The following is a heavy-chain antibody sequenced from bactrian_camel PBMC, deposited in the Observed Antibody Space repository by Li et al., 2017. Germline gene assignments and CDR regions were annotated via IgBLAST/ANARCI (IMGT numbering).Heavy chain of an antibody. CDR1: GLVYPFWS. CDR2: IDSRGTT. D-gene: IGHD5*01. CDR3: AAVPGGYGTWGTTEVNY. Sequence: HVQLVESGGGSVQAGGSLTLSCAASGLVYPFWSMAWFRQAPGKEREGVARIDSRGTTEYLDSVKGRFTISKDNAKTTLYLQMNNLKPEDTAMYYCAAVPGGYGTWGTTEVNYWGQGTQVTVS. J-gene: IGHJ4*01. V-gene: IGHV3S63*01.